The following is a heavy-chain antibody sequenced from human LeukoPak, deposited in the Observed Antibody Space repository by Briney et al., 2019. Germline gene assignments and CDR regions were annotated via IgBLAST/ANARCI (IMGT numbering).Heavy chain of an antibody. V-gene: IGHV1-18*01. J-gene: IGHJ4*02. CDR3: ARFTYYYGSGDY. CDR2: ISAYNGNT. CDR1: GYTFTSYG. D-gene: IGHD3-10*01. Sequence: ASVKVSCKASGYTFTSYGISWVRQAPGQGLEWMGWISAYNGNTDYAQKLQGRVTMTTDTSTSTAYMELRSLRSDDTAVYYCARFTYYYGSGDYWGQGTLVTVSS.